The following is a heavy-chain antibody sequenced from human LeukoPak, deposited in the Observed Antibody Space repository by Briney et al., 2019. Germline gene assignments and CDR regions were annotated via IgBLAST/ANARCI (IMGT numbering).Heavy chain of an antibody. J-gene: IGHJ4*02. V-gene: IGHV3-30-3*01. CDR1: GFTFSSYA. CDR3: ARRDRLAAGSDY. CDR2: ISFDGSNK. D-gene: IGHD6-13*01. Sequence: GGSLRLSCAASGFTFSSYAMHWVRQTPGKGLEWGAVISFDGSNKYYADSVKGRFTISRDNSKNTLYLQMNSLRAEDTAVYYCARRDRLAAGSDYWGQGTLVTVSS.